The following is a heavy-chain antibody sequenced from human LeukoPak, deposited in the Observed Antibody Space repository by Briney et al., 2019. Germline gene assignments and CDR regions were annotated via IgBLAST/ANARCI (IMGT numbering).Heavy chain of an antibody. CDR2: ITTSDGNT. CDR3: AKAPTAMVIYFDY. V-gene: IGHV3-23*01. D-gene: IGHD5-18*01. Sequence: PGGSLRLSCAASGFTFSSSAMSWVRQVPGKGLEWVSAITTSDGNTYYADSVKGRFTISKDNAKNTVYLQMNSLRAEDTAVYYCAKAPTAMVIYFDYWGQGTLVTVSS. J-gene: IGHJ4*02. CDR1: GFTFSSSA.